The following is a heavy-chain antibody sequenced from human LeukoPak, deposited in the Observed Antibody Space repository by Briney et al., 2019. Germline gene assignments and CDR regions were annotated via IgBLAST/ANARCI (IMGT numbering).Heavy chain of an antibody. V-gene: IGHV3-23*01. CDR2: IYGGGRGT. CDR1: GFTFSIYA. CDR3: AKRGVAGTEYYFDY. J-gene: IGHJ4*02. D-gene: IGHD6-19*01. Sequence: GGSLRLSCAASGFTFSIYAMTWVRQAPGKGLEWVSTIYGGGRGTYYADSVKGRFTLSRDDFKNTVYLQMNSLGAEDTALYYCAKRGVAGTEYYFDYWGQGTLVAVSS.